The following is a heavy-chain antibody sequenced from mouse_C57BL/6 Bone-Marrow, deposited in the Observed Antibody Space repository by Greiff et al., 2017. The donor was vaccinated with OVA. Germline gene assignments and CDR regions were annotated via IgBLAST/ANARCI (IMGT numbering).Heavy chain of an antibody. D-gene: IGHD2-10*01. CDR3: SGSYYGNLWFTY. CDR1: GYTFTSYW. V-gene: IGHV1-64*01. Sequence: VKLQQPGAELVKPGASVKLSCKASGYTFTSYWMHWVKQRPGQGLEWIGMIRPNSGSTNYNEKFKSKATRTVDKSSSTAYLQLSSLTSEDSAVYYCSGSYYGNLWFTYWGQGTLVTVSA. J-gene: IGHJ3*01. CDR2: IRPNSGST.